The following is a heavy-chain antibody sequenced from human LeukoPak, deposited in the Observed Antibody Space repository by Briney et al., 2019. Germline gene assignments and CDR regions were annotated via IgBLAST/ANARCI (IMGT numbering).Heavy chain of an antibody. CDR3: ATDKKYGIPYFDY. D-gene: IGHD5-18*01. CDR2: GDPEDAET. CDR1: VYTSTDYY. V-gene: IGHV1-69-2*01. Sequence: ETISCEVSVYTSTDYYMHWLHHAPGKGLEWMGIGDPEDAETIYAEKFQSRVTTTATTSIDPAYMELSSLRSEDRAVYYCATDKKYGIPYFDYWGQGTLVTVSS. J-gene: IGHJ4*02.